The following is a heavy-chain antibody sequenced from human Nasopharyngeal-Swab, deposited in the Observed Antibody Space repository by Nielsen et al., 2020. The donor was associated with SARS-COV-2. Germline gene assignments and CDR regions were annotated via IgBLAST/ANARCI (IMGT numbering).Heavy chain of an antibody. D-gene: IGHD5-18*01. Sequence: WIRQPPGKGLEWVAVIWYDGSNKYYADSVKGRFTISRDNSKNTLYLQMNSLRAEDTAVYYCAREGATAMVRRNYYYYGMDVWGQGTTVTVPS. CDR2: IWYDGSNK. J-gene: IGHJ6*02. CDR3: AREGATAMVRRNYYYYGMDV. V-gene: IGHV3-33*01.